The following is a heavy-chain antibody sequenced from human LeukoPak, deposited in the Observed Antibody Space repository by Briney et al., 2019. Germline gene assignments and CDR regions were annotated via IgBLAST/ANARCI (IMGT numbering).Heavy chain of an antibody. Sequence: PGGSLRLSCAASGFTVSSNYMSWFRQAPGKGLEWVSVIYSGGSTYYADSVKGRFTISRHNSKNTLYLQMNSLRAEDTAVYYCARHYYDSSGYPDAIDYWGQGTLVTVSS. CDR1: GFTVSSNY. CDR3: ARHYYDSSGYPDAIDY. J-gene: IGHJ4*02. CDR2: IYSGGST. D-gene: IGHD3-22*01. V-gene: IGHV3-53*04.